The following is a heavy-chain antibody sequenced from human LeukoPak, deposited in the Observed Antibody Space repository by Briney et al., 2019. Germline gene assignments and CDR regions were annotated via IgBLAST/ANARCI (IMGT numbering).Heavy chain of an antibody. J-gene: IGHJ4*02. CDR2: INHSGST. CDR3: ASVERGSSSPTLDY. CDR1: GGSFSGYY. Sequence: PSETLSLTCAVYGGSFSGYYWSWIRQPPGKGLEWIGGINHSGSTNYNPSLKSRVTISVDTSKNQFSLKLSSVTAADTAVYYCASVERGSSSPTLDYWGQGTLVTVSS. D-gene: IGHD6-13*01. V-gene: IGHV4-34*01.